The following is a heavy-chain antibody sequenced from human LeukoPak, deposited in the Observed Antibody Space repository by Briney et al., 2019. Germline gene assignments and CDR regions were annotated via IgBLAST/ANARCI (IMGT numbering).Heavy chain of an antibody. V-gene: IGHV6-1*01. CDR1: GDSVSGNRAT. D-gene: IGHD3-9*01. Sequence: SQTLSLTCAISGDSVSGNRATWNWLRQSPSRGLEWLGRIYYRSKWYSDYAVSVKGRITINPDTSMNQFSLLLNSVTPEDTAVYFCGRAGHDWGSDYWGQGTLVTVSS. J-gene: IGHJ4*02. CDR2: IYYRSKWYS. CDR3: GRAGHDWGSDY.